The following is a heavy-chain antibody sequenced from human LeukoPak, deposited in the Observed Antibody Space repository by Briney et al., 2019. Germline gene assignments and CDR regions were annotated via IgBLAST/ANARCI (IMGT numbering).Heavy chain of an antibody. D-gene: IGHD3-9*01. Sequence: ASVKVSCKASGYTFTGYYMHWVRQAPGQGLEWMGWINPNSGGTNYAQKFQGRVTMTRDTSISTAYRELSRLRSDDTAVYYCARDLRYYDILTGYPHWGQGTLVTVSS. V-gene: IGHV1-2*02. CDR3: ARDLRYYDILTGYPH. CDR1: GYTFTGYY. CDR2: INPNSGGT. J-gene: IGHJ4*02.